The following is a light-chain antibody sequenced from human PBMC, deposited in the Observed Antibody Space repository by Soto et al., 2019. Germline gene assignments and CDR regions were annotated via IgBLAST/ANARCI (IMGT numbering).Light chain of an antibody. V-gene: IGKV1-5*03. J-gene: IGKJ1*01. CDR1: QTISSW. CDR3: QQYNSYSPT. Sequence: IQITQSPATLSGSVGDRVTITCRASQTISSWLAWYQQKQGKAPKLLIYKASSLESGVPSRFSGSGSGTELTLTISSLQPDDFATYYCQQYNSYSPTFGQGTKVDI. CDR2: KAS.